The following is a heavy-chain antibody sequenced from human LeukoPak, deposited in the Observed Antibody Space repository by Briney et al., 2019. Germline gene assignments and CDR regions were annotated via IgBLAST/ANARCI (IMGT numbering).Heavy chain of an antibody. CDR2: IYSGGTT. CDR1: AFSVTSIY. D-gene: IGHD2-15*01. J-gene: IGHJ4*02. V-gene: IGHV3-53*01. CDR3: AIDMWYGHLMGY. Sequence: GGSLRLSCPASAFSVTSIYMSSVRQAPGEGLEWVAVIYSGGTTYYADSVRGRFTISRDNSKNTLYLQMNSLRVEDTALYYCAIDMWYGHLMGYWGQGTLVTVSS.